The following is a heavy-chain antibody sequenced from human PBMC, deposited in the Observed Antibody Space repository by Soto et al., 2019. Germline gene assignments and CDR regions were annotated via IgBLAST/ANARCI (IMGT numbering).Heavy chain of an antibody. J-gene: IGHJ3*02. D-gene: IGHD3-22*01. CDR1: GFTFSSYS. CDR3: AKDSGWGVYYYDSSGLLSDDAFDI. CDR2: ISSSSSTI. Sequence: PGGSLRLSCAASGFTFSSYSMNWVRQAPGKGLEWVSYISSSSSTIYYADSVKGRFTISRDNSKNTLYLQMNSLRAEDTAVYYCAKDSGWGVYYYDSSGLLSDDAFDIWGQGTMVTVSS. V-gene: IGHV3-48*01.